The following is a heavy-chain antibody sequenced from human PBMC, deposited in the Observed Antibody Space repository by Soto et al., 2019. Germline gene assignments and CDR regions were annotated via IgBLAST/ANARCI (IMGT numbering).Heavy chain of an antibody. V-gene: IGHV1-69*13. CDR2: IIPIFGTA. CDR1: GGTFSSYA. J-gene: IGHJ6*02. D-gene: IGHD4-17*01. CDR3: AKVFDGDDGYYYYGMDV. Sequence: GASVKVSCKAYGGTFSSYAISWVRQAPGQGLEWMGGIIPIFGTANYAQKFQGRVTITADESKNTLYLQMNSLRAEDTAVYYCAKVFDGDDGYYYYGMDVWGQGTTVTVSS.